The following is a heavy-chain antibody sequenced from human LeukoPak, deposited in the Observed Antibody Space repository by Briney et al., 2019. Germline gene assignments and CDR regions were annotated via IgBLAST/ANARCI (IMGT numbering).Heavy chain of an antibody. V-gene: IGHV4-59*01. CDR2: VYYSGTT. Sequence: PSETLSPTCTVSGGSISSYYWSWIRQAPGKGLEWIGYVYYSGTTNYNPSLKSRVTISVDTSKNQFSLKLSSVTAADTAVYYCARPIYYYDSSGSHDAFDIWGQGTMVTVSS. J-gene: IGHJ3*02. CDR1: GGSISSYY. D-gene: IGHD3-22*01. CDR3: ARPIYYYDSSGSHDAFDI.